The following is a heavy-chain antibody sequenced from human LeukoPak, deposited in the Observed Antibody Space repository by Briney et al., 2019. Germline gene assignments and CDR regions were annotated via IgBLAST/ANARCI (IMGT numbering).Heavy chain of an antibody. CDR3: GRVWLDRQWPHY. Sequence: ASVKVSFKASGYTFTDYYMHWVRQPPAQGLDWMGRINPNSGATDYAQKFQGRVTMTSDTSISTVYMDLSSLRSDDTAVYYCGRVWLDRQWPHYWGQGTLVTVSS. CDR2: INPNSGAT. V-gene: IGHV1-2*06. D-gene: IGHD6-19*01. J-gene: IGHJ4*02. CDR1: GYTFTDYY.